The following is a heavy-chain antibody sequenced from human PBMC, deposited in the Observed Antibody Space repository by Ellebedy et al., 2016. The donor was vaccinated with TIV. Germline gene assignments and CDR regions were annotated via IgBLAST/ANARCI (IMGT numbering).Heavy chain of an antibody. D-gene: IGHD6-13*01. CDR2: IYYSGST. J-gene: IGHJ2*01. CDR3: ARALSIRGIAAAGYFDL. V-gene: IGHV4-59*01. Sequence: MPGGSLRLSCAVYGGSFSGYYWSWIRQPPGKGLEWIGYIYYSGSTNYNPSLKSRVTISVDTSKNQFSLKLSSVTAADTAVYYCARALSIRGIAAAGYFDLWGRGTLVTVSS. CDR1: GGSFSGYY.